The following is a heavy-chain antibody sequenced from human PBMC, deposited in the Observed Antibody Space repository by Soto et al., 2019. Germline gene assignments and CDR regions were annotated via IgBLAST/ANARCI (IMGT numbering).Heavy chain of an antibody. CDR2: IYATGTT. J-gene: IGHJ5*02. CDR1: GASISGFC. D-gene: IGHD1-1*01. Sequence: SETLSLTCTVSGASISGFCWSWIRKSAGKGLEWIGRIYATGTTDYNPSLKSRVMMSVDTSKKQFSLKLRSVTAADTAVYYCVRDGTKTLRDWFDPWGQGISVTV. V-gene: IGHV4-4*07. CDR3: VRDGTKTLRDWFDP.